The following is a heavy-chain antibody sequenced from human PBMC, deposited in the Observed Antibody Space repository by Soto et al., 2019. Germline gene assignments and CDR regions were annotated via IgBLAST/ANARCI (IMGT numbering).Heavy chain of an antibody. V-gene: IGHV4-4*07. Sequence: SETLSLTCTVSGGSLTKYYWSWIRQPAGKGLEWIGRVSTSGNVVSKASLRSRLTMSVDTSKNQFSLRLTSVTAADTAVYYCARDNNDFWSLYPLAFDYWGQGALVTVSS. CDR3: ARDNNDFWSLYPLAFDY. J-gene: IGHJ4*02. CDR2: VSTSGNV. D-gene: IGHD3-3*01. CDR1: GGSLTKYY.